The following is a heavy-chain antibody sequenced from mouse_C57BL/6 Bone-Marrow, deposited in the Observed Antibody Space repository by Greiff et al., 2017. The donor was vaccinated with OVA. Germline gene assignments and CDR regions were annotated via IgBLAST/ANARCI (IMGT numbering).Heavy chain of an antibody. D-gene: IGHD2-1*01. CDR3: ARGGIYDGNGYAMDD. Sequence: QVQLQQPGAELVKPGASVKVSCKASGYTFTSYWMHWVKQRPGQGLEWIGRFHPSDSDTTYNHKSQGNAPLTVDKSSSTAYMQRSSLTSEDSAVYYCARGGIYDGNGYAMDDWGQGTSVTVAS. J-gene: IGHJ4*01. CDR1: GYTFTSYW. V-gene: IGHV1-74*01. CDR2: FHPSDSDT.